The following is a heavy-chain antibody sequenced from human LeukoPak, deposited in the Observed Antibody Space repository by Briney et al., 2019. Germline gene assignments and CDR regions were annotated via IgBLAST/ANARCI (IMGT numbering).Heavy chain of an antibody. Sequence: ASVKVSCKVSGYTLTELSMHWVRQAPGKGLEWMGGFDPEDGETIYAQKFQGRVTMTEDTSTDTAYMELSSLRSEDTAVYYCARASYCSDGSCYSDYWGQGTLVTVSS. V-gene: IGHV1-24*01. D-gene: IGHD2-15*01. CDR1: GYTLTELS. CDR3: ARASYCSDGSCYSDY. CDR2: FDPEDGET. J-gene: IGHJ4*02.